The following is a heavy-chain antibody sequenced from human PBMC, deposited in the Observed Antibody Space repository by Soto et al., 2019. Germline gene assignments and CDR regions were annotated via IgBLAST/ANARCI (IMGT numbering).Heavy chain of an antibody. J-gene: IGHJ4*02. CDR3: ARGYSSSSAAFDY. D-gene: IGHD2-2*01. CDR1: GFTFSSYA. CDR2: ISYDASNK. V-gene: IGHV3-30-3*01. Sequence: QVQLVESGGGVVQPGRSLRLSCAASGFTFSSYAMHWVRQAPGKGLEWVAIISYDASNKYSADSVKGRFTISRDNSKNPLYLQRNSLRAADTAVYFCARGYSSSSAAFDYWGQGTLVTVSS.